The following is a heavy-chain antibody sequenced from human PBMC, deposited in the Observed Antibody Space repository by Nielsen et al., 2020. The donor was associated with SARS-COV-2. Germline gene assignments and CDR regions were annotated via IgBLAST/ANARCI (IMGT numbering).Heavy chain of an antibody. Sequence: GESLKISCAASGFTFSIYAMSWVRQVPGKGLEWVADIKPNGSEKFYVDSVKGRFTISRDNAKNSMSLQMNSLRVEDTAVYYCARDWSRAFDVWGQGTMVTVSS. CDR1: GFTFSIYA. CDR2: IKPNGSEK. CDR3: ARDWSRAFDV. V-gene: IGHV3-7*01. J-gene: IGHJ3*01.